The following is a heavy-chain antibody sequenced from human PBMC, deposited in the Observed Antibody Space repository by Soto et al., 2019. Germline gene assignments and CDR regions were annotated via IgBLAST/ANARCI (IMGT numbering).Heavy chain of an antibody. V-gene: IGHV1-69*13. Sequence: SVKVSCKASGGTFSSYAISWVRQAPGQGLEWMGGIIPIFGTANYAQKFQGRVTITADESTSTAYMELSSLRSEDTAVYYCARPERGATPFYYYYGMDVWGQGTTVTVS. J-gene: IGHJ6*02. CDR1: GGTFSSYA. CDR2: IIPIFGTA. CDR3: ARPERGATPFYYYYGMDV. D-gene: IGHD1-26*01.